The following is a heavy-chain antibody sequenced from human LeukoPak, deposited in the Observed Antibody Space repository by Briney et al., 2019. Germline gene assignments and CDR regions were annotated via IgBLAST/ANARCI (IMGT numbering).Heavy chain of an antibody. Sequence: SETLSLTCTVSGGSISSYYWSWLQQPPGKALEWIGDISYSGGTIYKDSLKGRVTISVDTSRNQFSLKVNSVTAADTAVYYCARQKLYFAPPMGFDYWGQGSLVTVSS. J-gene: IGHJ4*02. CDR2: ISYSGGT. V-gene: IGHV4-59*01. CDR1: GGSISSYY. D-gene: IGHD3-9*01. CDR3: ARQKLYFAPPMGFDY.